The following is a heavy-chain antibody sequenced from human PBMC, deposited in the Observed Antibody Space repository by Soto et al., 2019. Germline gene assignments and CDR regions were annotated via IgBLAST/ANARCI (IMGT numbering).Heavy chain of an antibody. Sequence: QVQLVESGGGVVQPGRSLRLSCAASGFTFSSYGMHWVRQAPGKGLEWVAVISYDGSNKYYADSVKGRFTISRDNSKNTLYLQMNSLRAEDTAVYYCAKSRPGRWYYWGQSTLVTVSS. D-gene: IGHD3-10*01. CDR1: GFTFSSYG. CDR3: AKSRPGRWYY. V-gene: IGHV3-30*18. J-gene: IGHJ4*02. CDR2: ISYDGSNK.